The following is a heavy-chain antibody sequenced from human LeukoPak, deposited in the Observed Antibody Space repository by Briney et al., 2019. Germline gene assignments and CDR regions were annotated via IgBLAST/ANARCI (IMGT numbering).Heavy chain of an antibody. Sequence: ASVKVSCKASGYTFTSYGISWVRQAPGQGREWMGWISIYNGKINYAQKFQGRVTMTTDTSTSTAYMELRSLRSEDTAVYYCARDSGSPSRANSGSYLNVKTRFDPWGQGTLVTVSS. J-gene: IGHJ5*02. CDR3: ARDSGSPSRANSGSYLNVKTRFDP. CDR1: GYTFTSYG. V-gene: IGHV1-18*01. CDR2: ISIYNGKI. D-gene: IGHD1-26*01.